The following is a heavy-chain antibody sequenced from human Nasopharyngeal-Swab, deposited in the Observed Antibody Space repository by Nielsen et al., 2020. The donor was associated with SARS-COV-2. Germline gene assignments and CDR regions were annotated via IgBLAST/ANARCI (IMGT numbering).Heavy chain of an antibody. CDR1: GGSISSGSYY. V-gene: IGHV4-61*02. D-gene: IGHD5-18*01. CDR2: IYTSGST. Sequence: LRLSCTVSGGSISSGSYYWSWIRQPAGKGLEWIGRIYTSGSTNYNPSLKSRVTISVDTSKNQFSLKLSSVTAADTAVYYCARAGRYSYGDYFDYWGQGTLVTVSS. J-gene: IGHJ4*02. CDR3: ARAGRYSYGDYFDY.